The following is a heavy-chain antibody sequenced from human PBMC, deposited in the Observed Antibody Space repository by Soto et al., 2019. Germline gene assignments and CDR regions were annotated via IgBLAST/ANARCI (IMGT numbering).Heavy chain of an antibody. D-gene: IGHD2-2*02. Sequence: PAGCPRLCRAASGFLLSCSAVHWVRKASGTGLSLVGRIRSRANNFATSSAASVKGRFTFSRDDSKNTAYLQMNTLKPEDTAVYYCARGQGAAIGDYYYHGMDVWGQGTTVPVSS. J-gene: IGHJ6*02. CDR2: IRSRANNFAT. CDR1: GFLLSCSA. V-gene: IGHV3-73*01. CDR3: ARGQGAAIGDYYYHGMDV.